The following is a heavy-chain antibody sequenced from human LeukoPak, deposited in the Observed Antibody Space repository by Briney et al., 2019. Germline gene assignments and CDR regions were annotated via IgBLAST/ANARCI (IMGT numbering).Heavy chain of an antibody. CDR1: GFAVNSTY. D-gene: IGHD4/OR15-4a*01. V-gene: IGHV3-53*01. J-gene: IGHJ4*02. CDR3: ARRAGAYSHPYDY. Sequence: GGSLRLSCAASGFAVNSTYMIWVRQAPGKGLELVSVIYSGGSTYYADSVKGRFTISRDNSKNTLYLQMNSLRAEDTAVYYCARRAGAYSHPYDYWGQGTLVTVSS. CDR2: IYSGGST.